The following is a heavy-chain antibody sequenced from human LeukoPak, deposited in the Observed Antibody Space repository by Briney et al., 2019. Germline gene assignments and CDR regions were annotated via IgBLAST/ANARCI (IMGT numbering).Heavy chain of an antibody. D-gene: IGHD6-19*01. J-gene: IGHJ3*02. CDR3: TTQDLPLAVAGLHAFDI. V-gene: IGHV4-34*01. CDR2: INHSGST. Sequence: SETLSLTCAVYGGSFSGYYWSWIRQPPGKGLEWIGEINHSGSTNYNPSLKSRVTISVDTSKNQFSLKLSSVTAADTAVYYCTTQDLPLAVAGLHAFDIWGQGTMVTVSS. CDR1: GGSFSGYY.